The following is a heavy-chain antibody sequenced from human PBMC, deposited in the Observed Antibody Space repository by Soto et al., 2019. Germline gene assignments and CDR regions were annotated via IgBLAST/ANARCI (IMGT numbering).Heavy chain of an antibody. CDR1: GYTFTVYY. CDR3: ARVRTEWELLYSDY. Sequence: QVQLVQSGAEVKKPGASVKVSCKTSGYTFTVYYMHWVRQAPGQGFEWMGWINPNSGGTNYAQKFQGRVTMTRDASISTAYMELSRLRSDDTAVYYCARVRTEWELLYSDYWGQGTLVTVSS. J-gene: IGHJ4*02. CDR2: INPNSGGT. V-gene: IGHV1-2*02. D-gene: IGHD3-10*01.